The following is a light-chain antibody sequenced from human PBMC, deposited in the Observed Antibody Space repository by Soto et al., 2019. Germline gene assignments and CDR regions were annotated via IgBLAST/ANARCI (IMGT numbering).Light chain of an antibody. CDR1: QRVSSYY. CDR2: GAS. J-gene: IGKJ1*01. Sequence: DIVLTQSPGALSSSPGDRVTLSCRASQRVSSYYLAWYQQKPGQGPRLLIYGASTRDTGIPDRFSGSGSGTDFILTISRLEPEDFAVYYCQQYCRSPLTFGQGTKVEIK. V-gene: IGKV3-20*01. CDR3: QQYCRSPLT.